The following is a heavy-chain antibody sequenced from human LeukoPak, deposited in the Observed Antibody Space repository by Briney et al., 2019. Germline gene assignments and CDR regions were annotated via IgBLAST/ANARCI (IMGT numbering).Heavy chain of an antibody. J-gene: IGHJ4*02. CDR3: AKAWGSNGWFDY. CDR1: GFTFSSYA. D-gene: IGHD6-19*01. V-gene: IGHV3-23*01. CDR2: ISGSGGST. Sequence: GGSLRLSCAASGFTFSSYAMSWVRQAPGKGLEWDSSISGSGGSTYYADSVKGRFTISRDNSKSTLYLQMNSLRAEDTAVYYCAKAWGSNGWFDYWGQGTLVTVSS.